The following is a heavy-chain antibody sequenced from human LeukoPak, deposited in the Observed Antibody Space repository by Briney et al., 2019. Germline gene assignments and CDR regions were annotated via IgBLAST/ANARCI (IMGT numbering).Heavy chain of an antibody. CDR2: IYYIAST. V-gene: IGHV4-59*01. CDR3: ARGSGWLPDY. J-gene: IGHJ4*02. CDR1: GGSISSYY. Sequence: SETLSLTCTVSGGSISSYYWSWIRQPPGKGLEWIGYIYYIASTNYNPSLKSRVTISVDTSKNQFSLTLSSVTAADTAVYYCARGSGWLPDYWGQGTLVSVSS. D-gene: IGHD6-19*01.